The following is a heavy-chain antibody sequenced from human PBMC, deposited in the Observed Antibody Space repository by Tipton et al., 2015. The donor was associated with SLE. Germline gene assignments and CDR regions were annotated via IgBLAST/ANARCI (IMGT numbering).Heavy chain of an antibody. D-gene: IGHD1-26*01. CDR3: AREGIVGAEYYFDY. Sequence: SLRLSCAASGFTFSDYYMSWIRQAPGKGLEWVSYISSSSSYTNYADSVKGRFTISRDNAKNSLYLQMNSLRAEDTAVYYCAREGIVGAEYYFDYWGQGTLVTVSS. J-gene: IGHJ4*02. CDR2: ISSSSSYT. V-gene: IGHV3-11*06. CDR1: GFTFSDYY.